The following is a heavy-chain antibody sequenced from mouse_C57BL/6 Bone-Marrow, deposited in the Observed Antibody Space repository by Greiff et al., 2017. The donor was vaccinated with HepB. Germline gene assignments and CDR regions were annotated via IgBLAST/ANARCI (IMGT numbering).Heavy chain of an antibody. CDR2: IHPNSGST. J-gene: IGHJ1*03. V-gene: IGHV1-64*01. CDR1: GYTFTSYW. D-gene: IGHD1-1*01. Sequence: QVQLQQPGAELVKPGASVKLSCKASGYTFTSYWMHWVKQRPGQGLEWIGMIHPNSGSTNYNEKFKSKATLTVDKSSSTAYMQLSSLTSEDSAVYYCARCSSYWYFDVWGTGTTVTVPS. CDR3: ARCSSYWYFDV.